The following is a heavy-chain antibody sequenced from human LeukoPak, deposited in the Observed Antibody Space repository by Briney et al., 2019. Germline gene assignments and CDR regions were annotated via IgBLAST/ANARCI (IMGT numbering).Heavy chain of an antibody. V-gene: IGHV3-30*02. CDR2: IRYDGSNK. CDR3: AKIRVAYYYDSSGSSFLSDY. D-gene: IGHD3-22*01. CDR1: GFTFSSYG. Sequence: GGSLRLSCAASGFTFSSYGMHWVRQAPGKGLEWVAFIRYDGSNKYYADSVKGRFTISRDNSKNTLYLQMNSLRAEDTAVYYCAKIRVAYYYDSSGSSFLSDYWGQGTLVTVSS. J-gene: IGHJ4*02.